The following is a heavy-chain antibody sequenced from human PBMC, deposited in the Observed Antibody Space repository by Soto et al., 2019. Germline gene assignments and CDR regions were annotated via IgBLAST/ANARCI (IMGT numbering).Heavy chain of an antibody. D-gene: IGHD3-22*01. CDR3: ARQTVPDYDSSGYYPEARAFDI. Sequence: SCKGSGYSFTSYWIGWVRQMPGKGLEWMGIIYPGDSDTRYSPSFQGQVTISADKSISTAYLQWSSLKASDTAMYYCARQTVPDYDSSGYYPEARAFDIWGQGTMVTVSS. CDR1: GYSFTSYW. J-gene: IGHJ3*02. V-gene: IGHV5-51*01. CDR2: IYPGDSDT.